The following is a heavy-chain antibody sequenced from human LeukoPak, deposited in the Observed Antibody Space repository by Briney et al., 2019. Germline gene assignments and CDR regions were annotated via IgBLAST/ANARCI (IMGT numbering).Heavy chain of an antibody. CDR2: INPNSGGT. CDR1: GYTFTGYY. Sequence: ASVKVSCKASGYTFTGYYTHWVRQAPGQGLEWMGWINPNSGGTNYAQKFQGRVTMTRDTSISTAYMELSRLRSDDTAVYYCARDWGAMTTVTTLVEYYYYYGMDVWGQGTTVTVSS. J-gene: IGHJ6*02. CDR3: ARDWGAMTTVTTLVEYYYYYGMDV. V-gene: IGHV1-2*02. D-gene: IGHD4-17*01.